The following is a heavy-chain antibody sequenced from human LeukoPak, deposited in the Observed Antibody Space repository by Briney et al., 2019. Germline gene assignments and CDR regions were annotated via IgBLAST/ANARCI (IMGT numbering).Heavy chain of an antibody. CDR2: ISSSGSTT. J-gene: IGHJ4*02. CDR1: GFTFSSFA. CDR3: ARESPALDY. Sequence: GGSQRLTCVDSGFTFSSFAMSWVRQAPGKGLEWVSTISSSGSTTYYVDSVKGRFTISRDNSRNTLYLQMNSLRGEDTAVYYCARESPALDYWGQGTLVTVS. V-gene: IGHV3-23*01.